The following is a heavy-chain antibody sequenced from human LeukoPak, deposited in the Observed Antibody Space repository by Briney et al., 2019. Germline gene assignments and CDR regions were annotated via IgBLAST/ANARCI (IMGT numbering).Heavy chain of an antibody. J-gene: IGHJ4*02. D-gene: IGHD5-12*01. CDR3: AKALGSIVVTTTDY. CDR1: GFTFTSYA. CDR2: ISSSGGTT. V-gene: IGHV3-23*01. Sequence: PGGSLRLSCAASGFTFTSYAMSWVRQAPGKGLEWVSVISSSGGTTYYADSVKGRFTISRDNSKNTLYMQMHSLRAEDTAVYYCAKALGSIVVTTTDYWGQGTLVTVSS.